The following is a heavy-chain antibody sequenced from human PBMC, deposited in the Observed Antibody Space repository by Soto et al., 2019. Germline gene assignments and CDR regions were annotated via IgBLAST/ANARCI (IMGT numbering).Heavy chain of an antibody. CDR1: GGSVSSGSYY. D-gene: IGHD3-10*01. J-gene: IGHJ4*02. CDR3: ARGGSMVATDY. Sequence: PSETLSLTCTVSGGSVSSGSYYWSWIRQPPGKGLEWIGYIYYSGSTNYNPSLKSRVTISVDTSKNQFSLKLSSVTAADTAVYHCARGGSMVATDYWGQGTLVTVSS. CDR2: IYYSGST. V-gene: IGHV4-61*01.